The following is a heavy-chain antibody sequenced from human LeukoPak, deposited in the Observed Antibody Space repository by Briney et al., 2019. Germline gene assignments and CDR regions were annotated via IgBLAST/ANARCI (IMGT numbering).Heavy chain of an antibody. CDR1: GFTFSSYG. CDR2: ISYDGSNK. V-gene: IGHV3-30*18. J-gene: IGHJ4*02. Sequence: PGGSLRLSCAASGFTFSSYGMHWVRRAPGKGLEWVAVISYDGSNKYYADSVKGRFTISRDNSKNTLYLQMNSLRAEDTAVYYCAKDSERATSLFHYWGQGTLVTVSS. D-gene: IGHD5-24*01. CDR3: AKDSERATSLFHY.